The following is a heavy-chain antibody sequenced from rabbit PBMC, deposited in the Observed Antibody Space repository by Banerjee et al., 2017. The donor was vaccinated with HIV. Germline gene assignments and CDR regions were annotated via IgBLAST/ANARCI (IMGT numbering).Heavy chain of an antibody. J-gene: IGHJ4*01. V-gene: IGHV1S45*01. CDR1: GFSFSSSYW. CDR3: ARSYGDYGYVNL. D-gene: IGHD2-1*01. Sequence: QQQLVESGGGLVQPEGSLTLTCKASGFSFSSSYWICWVRQAPGKGLEWIACIYGGSSGSTYYASWAKGRFTISKTSSTTVTLQMTSLTAADTATYFCARSYGDYGYVNLWGPGTLVTVS. CDR2: IYGGSSGST.